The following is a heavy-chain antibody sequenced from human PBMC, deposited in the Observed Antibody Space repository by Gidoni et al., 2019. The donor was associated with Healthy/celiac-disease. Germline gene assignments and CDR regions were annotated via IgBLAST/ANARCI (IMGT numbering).Heavy chain of an antibody. CDR3: AKASGSYSLLDY. CDR1: GFPFSSYG. Sequence: QVQLVESGGGVVQPGRSLRLSCAASGFPFSSYGMPWVRQAPGKGLEWVAVISYDGSNKYYADSVKGRFTISRDNSKNTLYLQMNSLRAEDTAVYYCAKASGSYSLLDYWGQGTLVTVSS. J-gene: IGHJ4*02. D-gene: IGHD1-26*01. CDR2: ISYDGSNK. V-gene: IGHV3-30*18.